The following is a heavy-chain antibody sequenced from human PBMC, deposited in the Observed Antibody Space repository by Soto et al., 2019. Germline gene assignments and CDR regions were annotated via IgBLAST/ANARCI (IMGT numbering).Heavy chain of an antibody. J-gene: IGHJ4*02. CDR2: FDPEDGET. V-gene: IGHV1-24*01. Sequence: ASVKVSCKVSGYTLTKLSIHWVRQAPGKGLEWMGGFDPEDGETIYAQKFQGRVTMTRDTSTSTVYMELSSLRSEDTAVYYCARDLAVAGRTFDYWGQGTLVTVSS. CDR3: ARDLAVAGRTFDY. D-gene: IGHD6-19*01. CDR1: GYTLTKLS.